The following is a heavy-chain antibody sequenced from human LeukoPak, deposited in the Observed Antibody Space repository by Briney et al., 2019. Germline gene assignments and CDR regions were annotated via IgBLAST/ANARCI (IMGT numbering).Heavy chain of an antibody. CDR1: GFTFSDYW. J-gene: IGHJ4*02. V-gene: IGHV3-7*01. CDR3: ARGPSTVVTTI. Sequence: GGSLRLSCAASGFTFSDYWMKWVRQAPGKGLEWVANIKEDGTTKHYVDSVKGRFTISRDNPKRSLYLQMNSLRAEDTALYYCARGPSTVVTTIWGQGTLVAVSS. D-gene: IGHD2-21*02. CDR2: IKEDGTTK.